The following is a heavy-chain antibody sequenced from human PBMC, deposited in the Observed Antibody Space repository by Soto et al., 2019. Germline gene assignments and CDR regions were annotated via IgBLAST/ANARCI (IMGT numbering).Heavy chain of an antibody. D-gene: IGHD5-12*01. V-gene: IGHV3-48*03. CDR1: GFTFSSYE. J-gene: IGHJ6*02. CDR3: ARDGYNSFDYYYGMDV. Sequence: LRLSCAASGFTFSSYEMNWVRQAPGKGLEWVSYISSSGSTIYYADSVKGRFTISRDNAKNSLYLQMNSLRAEDTAVYYCARDGYNSFDYYYGMDVWGQGTTVTVSS. CDR2: ISSSGSTI.